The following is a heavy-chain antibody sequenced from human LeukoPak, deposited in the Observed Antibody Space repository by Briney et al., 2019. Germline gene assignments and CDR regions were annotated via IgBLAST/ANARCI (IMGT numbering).Heavy chain of an antibody. Sequence: SETLSLTCAVYGGSFSGYSWNWIRQPPVKGPEWIGEINHSGGTNYNPSLKSRVTISVDTSKKQFSLKLSSVTAADTAVYYCARGVDYYGVWGQGTLVTVSS. CDR3: ARGVDYYGV. CDR2: INHSGGT. D-gene: IGHD3-10*01. J-gene: IGHJ4*02. CDR1: GGSFSGYS. V-gene: IGHV4-34*01.